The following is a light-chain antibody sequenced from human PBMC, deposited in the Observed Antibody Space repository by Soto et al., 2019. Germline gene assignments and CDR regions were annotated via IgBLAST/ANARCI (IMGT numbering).Light chain of an antibody. CDR3: QQFNNIPLT. J-gene: IGKJ4*01. CDR2: DAS. Sequence: DIQMTQSPSSLSASVGGRVTITCQATQDISNHLNWYQQKPGKAPNLLISDASNLEMGVPSRFSGSGSGTDFTLTIRGLQPEDLATYYCQQFNNIPLTFGGGTKVEIK. CDR1: QDISNH. V-gene: IGKV1-33*01.